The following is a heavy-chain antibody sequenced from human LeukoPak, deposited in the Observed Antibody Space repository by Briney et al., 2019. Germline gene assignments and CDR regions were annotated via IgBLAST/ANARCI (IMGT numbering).Heavy chain of an antibody. J-gene: IGHJ4*02. CDR3: AKDRGGVDY. V-gene: IGHV3-43*01. CDR1: GFTFDDYA. CDR2: ISWDGGST. Sequence: GGSLRLSCAASGFTFDDYAMHWVRQGPGKGLEWVAVISWDGGSTSYADSVKGRFTISRDNSNNSLYLQMNSLRSEDSALYYCAKDRGGVDYWGQGTLVAVSS. D-gene: IGHD3-16*01.